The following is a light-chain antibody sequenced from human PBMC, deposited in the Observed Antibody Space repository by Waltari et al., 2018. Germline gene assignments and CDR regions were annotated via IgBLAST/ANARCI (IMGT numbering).Light chain of an antibody. V-gene: IGLV2-14*01. Sequence: QSALTQPASVSGSPGQSITISCTGTSSDVGGYNFVSWYPQPPAKAPNPIIYEVTNRPSGVSNRFSGSKSGNTASLTISGIQAEDEADYYCISYASSTPQVFGTGTKVVVL. CDR3: ISYASSTPQV. CDR1: SSDVGGYNF. CDR2: EVT. J-gene: IGLJ1*01.